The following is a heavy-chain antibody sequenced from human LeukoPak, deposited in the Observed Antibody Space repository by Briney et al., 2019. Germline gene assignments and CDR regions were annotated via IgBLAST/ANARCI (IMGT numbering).Heavy chain of an antibody. V-gene: IGHV4-31*03. CDR1: GGSISSGGYY. Sequence: SQTLSLTCTVSGGSISSGGYYWSWIRQHPGKGLEWIGYIYYSGSTYYNPSLKSRVTISVDTSKNQFSLKLSSVTAADTAVYYCARDGGSGYDSMVIDYWGQGTLVGVSS. J-gene: IGHJ4*02. D-gene: IGHD5-12*01. CDR3: ARDGGSGYDSMVIDY. CDR2: IYYSGST.